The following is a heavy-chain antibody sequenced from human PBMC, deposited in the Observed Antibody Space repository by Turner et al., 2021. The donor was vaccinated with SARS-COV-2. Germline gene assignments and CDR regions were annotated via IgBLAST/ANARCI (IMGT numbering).Heavy chain of an antibody. CDR1: VFTFLTYG. V-gene: IGHV3-30*18. D-gene: IGHD2-15*01. J-gene: IGHJ4*02. Sequence: QVQLVVAGGGVVQPGRSLRLSCAAAVFTFLTYGMHWVRQAPGKGLEWVAVISYYGTNKYYADSLKGRFTISRDNSKNTLYLQMNSLRPEDTAVYYCAKSGGMYCSGGSCYSSYFDYWGQGTLVTVSS. CDR2: ISYYGTNK. CDR3: AKSGGMYCSGGSCYSSYFDY.